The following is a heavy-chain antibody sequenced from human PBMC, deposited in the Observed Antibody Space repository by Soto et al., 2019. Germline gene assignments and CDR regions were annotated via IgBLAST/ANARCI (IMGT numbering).Heavy chain of an antibody. J-gene: IGHJ6*03. CDR3: GRVTGGHDSGGNYMDV. Sequence: QVQLVQSGPEVKKPGSSVKVSCKTSGGTLSSYSISWVRQAPGQGLEWVGRIITFVGKANVAQQFQGRVTITADRSTDTIHMELRRLTSDDTAVYYCGRVTGGHDSGGNYMDVWGTGATVTVSS. V-gene: IGHV1-69*08. CDR1: GGTLSSYS. D-gene: IGHD5-12*01. CDR2: IITFVGKA.